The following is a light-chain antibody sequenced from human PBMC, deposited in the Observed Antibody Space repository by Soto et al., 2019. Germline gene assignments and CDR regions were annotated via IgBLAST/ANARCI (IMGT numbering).Light chain of an antibody. V-gene: IGKV3-15*01. J-gene: IGKJ1*01. CDR2: GAS. CDR3: QQYNNWST. Sequence: EIVMTQSPDTLSVSPGETPTLSFRASQSVSSNLAWYQQKPGQAPRLLIYGASTRATGIPARFSGSGSGTEYTLSVCSLQSQDFAVYYCQQYNNWSTFGQGTKVDIK. CDR1: QSVSSN.